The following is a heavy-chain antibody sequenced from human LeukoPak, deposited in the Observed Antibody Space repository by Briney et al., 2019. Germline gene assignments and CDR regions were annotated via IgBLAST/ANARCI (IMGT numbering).Heavy chain of an antibody. D-gene: IGHD3-3*01. CDR2: INWNGGST. V-gene: IGHV3-20*04. CDR1: GFTFDDYG. CDR3: ARDMSRVIFGVVIDY. Sequence: GGSLRLSCAASGFTFDDYGMSWVRQAPGKGLEWVSGINWNGGSTGYADSVKGRYTISRDNAKNSLYLQMNSLRAEDTALYYCARDMSRVIFGVVIDYWGXGTLVTVSS. J-gene: IGHJ4*02.